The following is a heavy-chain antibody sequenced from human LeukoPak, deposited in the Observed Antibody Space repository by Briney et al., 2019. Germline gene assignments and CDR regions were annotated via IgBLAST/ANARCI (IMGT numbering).Heavy chain of an antibody. CDR3: ARDGGGLMITVLSDAFDI. D-gene: IGHD4-23*01. V-gene: IGHV1-46*01. CDR1: GYTFTSYY. Sequence: ASVKVSCKASGYTFTSYYMHWVRQAPGQGLEGMGIINPSGGSTSYAQKFQGRVTMTRDTSTSTVYMELSSLRSEDTAVYYCARDGGGLMITVLSDAFDIWGQGTMVTVSS. CDR2: INPSGGST. J-gene: IGHJ3*02.